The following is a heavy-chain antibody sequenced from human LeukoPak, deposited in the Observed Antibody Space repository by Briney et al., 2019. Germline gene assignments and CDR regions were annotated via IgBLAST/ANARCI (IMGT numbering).Heavy chain of an antibody. CDR3: ARSEGGSGSYYNVDWFDP. D-gene: IGHD3-10*01. CDR2: INPSGGST. CDR1: GYTFTSYY. J-gene: IGHJ5*02. V-gene: IGHV1-46*01. Sequence: ASVKVSCKASGYTFTSYYMHWVRQAPGQGLEWMGIINPSGGSTSYAQKFQGRVTMTRDTSISTAYMELSRLRSDDTAVYYCARSEGGSGSYYNVDWFDPWGQGTLVTVSS.